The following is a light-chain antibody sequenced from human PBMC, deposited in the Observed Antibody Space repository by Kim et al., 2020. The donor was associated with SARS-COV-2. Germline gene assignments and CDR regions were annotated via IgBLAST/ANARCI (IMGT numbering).Light chain of an antibody. CDR2: GAS. J-gene: IGKJ4*01. CDR3: QCRGA. CDR1: QTISSSY. Sequence: EIVLTQSPGTLSLSPGEGATLSCRAGQTISSSYLAWYQQTPGQPPRLLIYGASSRATGIPDRFSGSGSGTDFSLTISRLEPEDFAVYYCQCRGAFGGGTKVDIK. V-gene: IGKV3-20*01.